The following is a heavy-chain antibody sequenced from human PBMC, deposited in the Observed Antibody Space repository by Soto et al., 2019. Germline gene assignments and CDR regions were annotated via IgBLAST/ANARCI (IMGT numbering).Heavy chain of an antibody. J-gene: IGHJ6*03. CDR1: GYTFTSYG. V-gene: IGHV1-18*01. D-gene: IGHD2-2*01. Sequence: ASVKVSCKASGYTFTSYGISWVRQAPGQGLEWMGWISAYNGNTNYAQKLQGRVTMTTDTSTSTAYMELRSLRSDDTAVYYCARAMVPADMTITYYNYMDVWGKGTTFTVAS. CDR2: ISAYNGNT. CDR3: ARAMVPADMTITYYNYMDV.